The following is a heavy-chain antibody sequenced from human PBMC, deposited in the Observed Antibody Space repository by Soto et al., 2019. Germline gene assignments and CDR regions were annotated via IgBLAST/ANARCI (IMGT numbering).Heavy chain of an antibody. CDR1: GFTFTSSA. J-gene: IGHJ6*02. V-gene: IGHV1-58*01. D-gene: IGHD2-2*01. CDR2: IVVGSGNT. CDR3: AADRGVDCSSTSCPYYYYGMDV. Sequence: SVKVSCKASGFTFTSSAVQWVRQARGQRLEWIGWIVVGSGNTNYAQKFQERVTITRDMSTSTAYMELSSLRSEDTAVYYCAADRGVDCSSTSCPYYYYGMDVWGQ.